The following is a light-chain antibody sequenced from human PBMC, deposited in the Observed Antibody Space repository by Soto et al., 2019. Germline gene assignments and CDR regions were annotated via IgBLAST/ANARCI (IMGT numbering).Light chain of an antibody. CDR1: QGIRND. CDR2: AAS. J-gene: IGKJ1*01. CDR3: IKDYNFPRT. Sequence: AIQMTQSPSSLSASVGDRVTITCRASQGIRNDLGWYQQKPGKVPKLLIYAASTLESGVPSRFSGSGSGTDFTLTISSLQPEDFATDSCIKDYNFPRTFCQGTKVEMK. V-gene: IGKV1-6*01.